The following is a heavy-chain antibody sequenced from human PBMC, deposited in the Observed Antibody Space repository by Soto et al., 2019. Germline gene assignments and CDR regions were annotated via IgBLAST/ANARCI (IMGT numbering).Heavy chain of an antibody. Sequence: EVQLVESGGGLVKPGGSLRLSCAASGFTFSNAWMSWVRQAPGKGLEWVGRIKSKTDGGTTDYAAPVKGRFTISRDDSKNTLYLQMNSLKTEDTAVYYCTTNNAGPKNDYGDYAADYYYYMDVWGKGTTVTVSS. CDR3: TTNNAGPKNDYGDYAADYYYYMDV. CDR1: GFTFSNAW. D-gene: IGHD4-17*01. V-gene: IGHV3-15*01. CDR2: IKSKTDGGTT. J-gene: IGHJ6*03.